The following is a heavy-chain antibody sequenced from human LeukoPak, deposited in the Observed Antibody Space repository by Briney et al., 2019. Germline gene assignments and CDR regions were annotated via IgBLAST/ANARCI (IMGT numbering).Heavy chain of an antibody. CDR1: GGSISSNSNY. CDR2: ISYGGST. J-gene: IGHJ4*02. V-gene: IGHV4-39*01. D-gene: IGHD2-21*01. CDR3: ARQALWFFDH. Sequence: SGTLSLTCTVSGGSISSNSNYWAWIRQPPGSGLEWIGSISYGGSTYYSPSLESRVTISVDTPKNQFSLRLSSVTAADTAVYYCARQALWFFDHWGQGTLVTVSS.